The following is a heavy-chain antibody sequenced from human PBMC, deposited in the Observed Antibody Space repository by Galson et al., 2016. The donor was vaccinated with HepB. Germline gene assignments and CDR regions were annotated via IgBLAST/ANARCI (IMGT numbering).Heavy chain of an antibody. Sequence: LRLSCAASAFTFINYTMNWVRQAPGKGLMWIGEIHHSATAPYHPSLKSRVTMSVDTSKKEFSLRLSSVTAADTGIYYCARNQPVTANYYGLDVWGQGTMVTVSS. CDR2: IHHSATA. J-gene: IGHJ6*02. CDR3: ARNQPVTANYYGLDV. D-gene: IGHD2-2*01. V-gene: IGHV4-34*01. CDR1: AFTFINYT.